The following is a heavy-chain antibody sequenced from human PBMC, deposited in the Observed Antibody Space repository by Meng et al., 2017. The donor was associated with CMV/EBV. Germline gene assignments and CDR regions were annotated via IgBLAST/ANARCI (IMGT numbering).Heavy chain of an antibody. J-gene: IGHJ4*02. CDR3: ARGRRYSGSPHPLGY. D-gene: IGHD1-26*01. CDR2: MNPNSGNT. V-gene: IGHV1-8*01. CDR1: GYTFTSYE. Sequence: SGYTFTSYEINWVRQATGQGLEWMGWMNPNSGNTGYAQKFQGRVTMTRNTSISTAYMELSSLRSEDTAVYYCARGRRYSGSPHPLGYWGQGTLVTVSS.